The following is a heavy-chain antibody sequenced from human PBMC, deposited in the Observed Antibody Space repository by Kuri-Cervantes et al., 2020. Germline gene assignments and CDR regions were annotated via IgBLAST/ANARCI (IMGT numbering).Heavy chain of an antibody. V-gene: IGHV4-34*01. CDR2: INHSGST. CDR1: GGSFSGYY. CDR3: ARSPGSGWSN. J-gene: IGHJ4*02. Sequence: ESLKISCAVYGGSFSGYYWSWIRQPPGKGLEWIGEINHSGSTNYNPSLKSRVTISVDTSKNQFSLKLSSVTAADTAVYYCARSPGSGWSNWGQGTLVTVSS. D-gene: IGHD6-19*01.